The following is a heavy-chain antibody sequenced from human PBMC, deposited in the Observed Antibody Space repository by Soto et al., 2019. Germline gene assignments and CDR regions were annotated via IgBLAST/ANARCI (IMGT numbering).Heavy chain of an antibody. J-gene: IGHJ6*02. Sequence: ASVKVSCKASGYTFTGYYMHWVRQAPGQGLEWMGWINPNSGGTNYAQKFQGRVTMTRDTSISTAYMELSRLRSDDTAVYYCAKAYDFWSGIYGMDVWGQGTTVTVSS. D-gene: IGHD3-3*01. CDR1: GYTFTGYY. CDR3: AKAYDFWSGIYGMDV. V-gene: IGHV1-2*02. CDR2: INPNSGGT.